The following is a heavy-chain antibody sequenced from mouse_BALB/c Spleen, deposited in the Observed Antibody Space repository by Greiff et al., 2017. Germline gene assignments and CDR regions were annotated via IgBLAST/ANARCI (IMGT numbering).Heavy chain of an antibody. D-gene: IGHD2-4*01. CDR1: GYSITSDYA. CDR3: ARLGDYDSSFDY. Sequence: DVQLQESGPGLVKPSQSLSLTCTVTGYSITSDYAWNWIRQFPGNKLEWMGYISYSGSTSYNPSLKSRISITRDTSKNQFFLQLNSVTTEDTATYYCARLGDYDSSFDYWGQGTTLTVSS. V-gene: IGHV3-2*02. CDR2: ISYSGST. J-gene: IGHJ2*01.